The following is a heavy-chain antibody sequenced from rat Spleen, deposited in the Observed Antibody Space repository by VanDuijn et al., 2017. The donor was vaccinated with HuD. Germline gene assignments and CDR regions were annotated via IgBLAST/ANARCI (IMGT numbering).Heavy chain of an antibody. CDR2: ITTGGGST. CDR1: GFTFSTSY. D-gene: IGHD1-1*01. Sequence: EVRLVESGGGLVQPGRSLKVSCAASGFTFSTSYMAWVRQAPTKGLEWVAYITTGGGSTLYRDSVKGRFTISRDNAKSTLYLQMDSLRSEDTATYYCTRDYYSGGDFDYWGQGVMVTVSS. CDR3: TRDYYSGGDFDY. J-gene: IGHJ2*01. V-gene: IGHV5-27*01.